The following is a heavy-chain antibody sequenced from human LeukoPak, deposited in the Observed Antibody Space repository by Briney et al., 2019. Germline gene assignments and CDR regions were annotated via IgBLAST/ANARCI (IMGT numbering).Heavy chain of an antibody. CDR3: ARSGFWSGPGYFDY. Sequence: SETLSLTCTVSGGSISSYYWSWIRQPPGKGLEWIGYIYYSGSTNYNPSLKSRVTISVDTSKNQFSLKLSSVTAADTAVYYCARSGFWSGPGYFDYWGQGTLVTVSS. V-gene: IGHV4-59*01. CDR2: IYYSGST. D-gene: IGHD3-3*01. CDR1: GGSISSYY. J-gene: IGHJ4*02.